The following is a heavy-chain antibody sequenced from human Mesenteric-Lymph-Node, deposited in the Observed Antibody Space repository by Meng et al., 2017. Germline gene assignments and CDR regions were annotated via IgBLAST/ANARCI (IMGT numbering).Heavy chain of an antibody. V-gene: IGHV4-59*08. CDR2: IYYSGST. CDR3: ARQSGYFDY. Sequence: QVRLQASGPGLVKPSETLSLTCTVSGGSISSYYWSWIRQPPGKGLEWIGHIYYSGSTNYNPSLKSRVTISVDTSKNQFSLKLSSVTATDTAVYYCARQSGYFDYWGQGTLVTV. J-gene: IGHJ4*02. D-gene: IGHD3-10*01. CDR1: GGSISSYY.